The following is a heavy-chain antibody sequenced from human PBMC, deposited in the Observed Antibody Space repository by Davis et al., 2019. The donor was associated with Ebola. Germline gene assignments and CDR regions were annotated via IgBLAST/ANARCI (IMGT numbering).Heavy chain of an antibody. Sequence: GESLKISCAASGFSFNSYGMHWARQAPGKGLEWVANIYRDGSEKYYVDSVKGRFTISRDNTKNSLYLQMNSLRAEDTAVYFCARGVAVGGFYFEYWGQGTLVTVSS. CDR1: GFSFNSYG. D-gene: IGHD6-19*01. V-gene: IGHV3-7*03. CDR3: ARGVAVGGFYFEY. J-gene: IGHJ4*02. CDR2: IYRDGSEK.